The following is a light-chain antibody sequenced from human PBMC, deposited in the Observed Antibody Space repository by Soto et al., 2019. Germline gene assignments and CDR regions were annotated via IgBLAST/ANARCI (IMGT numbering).Light chain of an antibody. V-gene: IGLV2-14*01. CDR3: SSYTSSSNVV. CDR1: GSDIGASHF. Sequence: QSALTQPPSASGSPGQSVTISCTGTGSDIGASHFVSWYQRLPGKAPKLLIYEVSNRPSGVSNRFSGSKSGNTASLTISGLQAEDEADYYCSSYTSSSNVVFGGGTKLTVL. J-gene: IGLJ2*01. CDR2: EVS.